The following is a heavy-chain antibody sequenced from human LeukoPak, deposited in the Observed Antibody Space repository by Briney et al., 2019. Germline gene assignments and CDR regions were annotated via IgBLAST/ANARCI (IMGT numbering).Heavy chain of an antibody. V-gene: IGHV4-30-2*01. Sequence: SQTLSLTCTVSGGSISSGGYYWSWIRQPPGKGLEWIGYIYHSGSTYYNPSLRSRVTISIDTSKNQFSLQLSSVTAADTAVYYCARSITIFGVPYYFDYWGQGTLVTVSS. D-gene: IGHD3-3*01. CDR1: GGSISSGGYY. CDR3: ARSITIFGVPYYFDY. J-gene: IGHJ4*02. CDR2: IYHSGST.